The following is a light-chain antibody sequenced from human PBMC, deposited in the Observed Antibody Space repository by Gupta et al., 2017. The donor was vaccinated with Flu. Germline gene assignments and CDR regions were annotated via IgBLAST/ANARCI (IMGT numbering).Light chain of an antibody. J-gene: IGKJ4*01. CDR2: LGS. CDR3: MQALQTPLT. V-gene: IGKV2-28*01. CDR1: RSLLHSSGYNY. Sequence: ISCRSSRSLLHSSGYNYLVWYLQKPGQSPQLLIYLGSSRASGVPDRFSGSGSGTDFTLKISRVEAEDVGLYYCMQALQTPLTFGGGTKVEI.